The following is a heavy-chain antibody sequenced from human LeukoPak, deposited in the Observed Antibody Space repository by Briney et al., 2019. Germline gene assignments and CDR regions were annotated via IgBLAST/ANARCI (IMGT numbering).Heavy chain of an antibody. CDR3: ARIGLGELSFLPEEAFDI. CDR2: GYYSGST. V-gene: IGHV4-59*12. D-gene: IGHD3-16*02. CDR1: GASISSYY. Sequence: SETLSLTCTVSGASISSYYWSWIRQPPGKGLEWIGYGYYSGSTNYNPSLKSRVTISIDTSKNQFSLNVSSVTAADTAVYYCARIGLGELSFLPEEAFDIWGQGTMVTVSS. J-gene: IGHJ3*02.